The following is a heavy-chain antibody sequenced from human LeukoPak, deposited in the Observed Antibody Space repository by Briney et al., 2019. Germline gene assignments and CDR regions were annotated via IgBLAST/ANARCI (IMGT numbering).Heavy chain of an antibody. CDR2: ISSDGSDK. J-gene: IGHJ4*02. CDR3: ARQKITVTVSLDY. Sequence: PGGSLRLSCAASGFTFSSYGMHWVRQAPGKGLEWMAIISSDGSDKYYADSVKGRFSISRDNSQKTLHLQMNSLRPDDAAVYYCARQKITVTVSLDYWGQGTLVTVSS. CDR1: GFTFSSYG. D-gene: IGHD4-17*01. V-gene: IGHV3-30*03.